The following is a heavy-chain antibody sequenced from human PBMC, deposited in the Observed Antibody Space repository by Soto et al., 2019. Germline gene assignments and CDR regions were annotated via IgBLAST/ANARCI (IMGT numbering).Heavy chain of an antibody. Sequence: SLRLSCAASGFTVSSNYMSWVRQAPGKGLEWVSVIYSGGSTYYADSVKGRFTISRDNSKNTLYLQMNSLSAEDTAVYYCARDNQITGGYELWYYFDYWGQGTLVTVSS. CDR2: IYSGGST. CDR1: GFTVSSNY. CDR3: ARDNQITGGYELWYYFDY. D-gene: IGHD5-12*01. V-gene: IGHV3-66*01. J-gene: IGHJ4*02.